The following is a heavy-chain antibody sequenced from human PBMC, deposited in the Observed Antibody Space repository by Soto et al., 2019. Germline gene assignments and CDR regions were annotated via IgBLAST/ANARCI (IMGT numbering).Heavy chain of an antibody. CDR3: ARTTIPGTFNYYYYYGMDV. V-gene: IGHV4-39*01. Sequence: QLQLQESGPGLVKPSETLSLTCTVSGGSISSSSYYWGWIRQPPGKGLEWIGSIYYSGSTYYNPSLKSRVTISVDTSKDQFSLKLSSVTAADTAVYYCARTTIPGTFNYYYYYGMDVWGQGTTVTVSS. CDR1: GGSISSSSYY. CDR2: IYYSGST. D-gene: IGHD1-20*01. J-gene: IGHJ6*02.